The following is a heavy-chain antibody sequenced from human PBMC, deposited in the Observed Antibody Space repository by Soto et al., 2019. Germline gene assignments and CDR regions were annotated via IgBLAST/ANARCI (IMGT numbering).Heavy chain of an antibody. CDR1: GASISGSYYY. J-gene: IGHJ4*02. V-gene: IGHV4-39*01. CDR3: STSQKGYNWNYFDH. CDR2: VFYTGFT. D-gene: IGHD1-20*01. Sequence: SETLSLTCAVSGASISGSYYYWAWLRQSPGKGPEWIGSVFYTGFTSFNPSLESRVSVSVDTSKSQFSLKLSAVTAADTAVYYCSTSQKGYNWNYFDHWGQGALVTVSS.